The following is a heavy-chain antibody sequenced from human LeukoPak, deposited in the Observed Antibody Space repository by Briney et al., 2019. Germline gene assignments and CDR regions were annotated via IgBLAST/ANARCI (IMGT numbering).Heavy chain of an antibody. CDR2: IYHSGST. Sequence: PSGTLSLTCAVSGGSISSSNWWSWVRQPPGKGLEWIGEIYHSGSTNYNPSLKSRVTISVDKSKNQFSLKLSSVTAADTAVYYCARHKPVNYYYGMDVWGQGTTVTVSS. V-gene: IGHV4-4*02. J-gene: IGHJ6*02. CDR1: GGSISSSNW. CDR3: ARHKPVNYYYGMDV.